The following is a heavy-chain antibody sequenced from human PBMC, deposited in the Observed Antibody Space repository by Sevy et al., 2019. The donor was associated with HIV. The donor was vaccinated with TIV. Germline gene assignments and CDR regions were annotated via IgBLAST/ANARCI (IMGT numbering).Heavy chain of an antibody. CDR3: ARESSGWYFYNWFDP. Sequence: ASVKVSCKASGYTFTSYGISWVRQAPGQGLEWMGWISAYNGNTNYAQKLQGRVTMTTDTSTSTAYMGLRSLRSDDTAVYYCARESSGWYFYNWFDPWGQGTLVTVSS. CDR2: ISAYNGNT. CDR1: GYTFTSYG. D-gene: IGHD6-19*01. V-gene: IGHV1-18*01. J-gene: IGHJ5*02.